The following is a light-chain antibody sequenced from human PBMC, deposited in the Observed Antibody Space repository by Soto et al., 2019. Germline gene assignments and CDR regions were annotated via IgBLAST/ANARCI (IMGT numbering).Light chain of an antibody. CDR2: GAS. V-gene: IGKV3-20*01. J-gene: IGKJ4*01. Sequence: EIVLTQSPGTLSLSPGERATLSCRASQSVRGSYLAWYKQKPGQAPRLLIYGASSRATGIPDRFSGSGSGTDFTLTISRLEPEDFAVYYCHQYGSSPLTFGGGTKVDIK. CDR1: QSVRGSY. CDR3: HQYGSSPLT.